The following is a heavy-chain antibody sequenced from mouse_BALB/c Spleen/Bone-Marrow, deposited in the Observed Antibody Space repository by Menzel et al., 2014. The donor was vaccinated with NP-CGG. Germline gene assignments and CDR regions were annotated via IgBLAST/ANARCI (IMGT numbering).Heavy chain of an antibody. J-gene: IGHJ2*01. Sequence: EVQLQQSGAELVKPGASVMLSCTASGFNIKDTYIHWVKQRPEQGLEWIGRTDPANGNTKYDPKFQGKATITADTSPNTAYLQLSSLTSEDTAVYYCASYRLRTYFDYWGQGITLTVSS. CDR1: GFNIKDTY. V-gene: IGHV14-3*02. CDR2: TDPANGNT. D-gene: IGHD2-14*01. CDR3: ASYRLRTYFDY.